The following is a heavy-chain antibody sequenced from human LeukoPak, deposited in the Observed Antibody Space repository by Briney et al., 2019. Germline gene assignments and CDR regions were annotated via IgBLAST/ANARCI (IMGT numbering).Heavy chain of an antibody. V-gene: IGHV3-53*01. Sequence: SGGSLRLSCAASGFTVSNNYMSWVRQAPGKGLQGVSLIYRGGSTYYADSVKGRFTISRDNSMNTLYLQMNSLRAEDTAMYYCARGLRGYKYGSDYWGQGTLVTVSS. CDR3: ARGLRGYKYGSDY. CDR2: IYRGGST. D-gene: IGHD5-18*01. CDR1: GFTVSNNY. J-gene: IGHJ4*02.